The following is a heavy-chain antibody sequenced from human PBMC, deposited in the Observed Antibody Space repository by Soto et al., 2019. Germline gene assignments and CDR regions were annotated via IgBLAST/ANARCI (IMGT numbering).Heavy chain of an antibody. CDR3: ARSVGFGEFNDF. Sequence: QMTLKESGPTLVKPTQTLTLTCTFSGFSLSTSGVSVGWIRQPPGKALEWLALIYWDDDKRYSPSLKSRLTLTKDTSNNPVVLTLTKMDPVDTATYYCARSVGFGEFNDFWGPGTLVTVSS. V-gene: IGHV2-5*02. J-gene: IGHJ4*02. D-gene: IGHD3-10*01. CDR2: IYWDDDK. CDR1: GFSLSTSGVS.